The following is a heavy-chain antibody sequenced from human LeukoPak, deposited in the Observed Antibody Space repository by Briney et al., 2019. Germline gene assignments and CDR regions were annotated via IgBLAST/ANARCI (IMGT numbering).Heavy chain of an antibody. CDR1: GYTLTELS. D-gene: IGHD4-23*01. V-gene: IGHV1-24*01. Sequence: ASVKVSCKVSGYTLTELSMHWVRQAPGKGLEWMGGFDPEDGETIYAQKFQGRVTMTEDTSTDTAYMELSSLRSEDTAVYYCATCNLRWYRYSFHPGGQEPLLPVP. CDR3: ATCNLRWYRYSFHP. J-gene: IGHJ5*02. CDR2: FDPEDGET.